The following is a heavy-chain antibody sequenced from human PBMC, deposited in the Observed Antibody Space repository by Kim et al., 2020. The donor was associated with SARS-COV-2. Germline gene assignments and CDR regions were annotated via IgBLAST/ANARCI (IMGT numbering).Heavy chain of an antibody. CDR3: AKGRTAVAATAIHY. Sequence: GGSLRLSCAASGFTFSSYGMHWVRQAPGKGLEWVAVISFDGNNIYYADSVKGRFTISRDNSKNPLYLQMNSLRAEDTAVYFCAKGRTAVAATAIHYWGQG. CDR2: ISFDGNNI. J-gene: IGHJ1*01. CDR1: GFTFSSYG. D-gene: IGHD6-19*01. V-gene: IGHV3-30*18.